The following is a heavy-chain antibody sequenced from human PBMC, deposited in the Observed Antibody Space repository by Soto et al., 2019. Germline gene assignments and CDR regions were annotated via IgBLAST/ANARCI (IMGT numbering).Heavy chain of an antibody. V-gene: IGHV3-30*03. J-gene: IGHJ6*02. Sequence: PGGSLRLSCAASRFTFTSYGMHWVRQAPGKGLEWMALILHDGSAEYYADSVKGRFTISRDNSKSTLYLQMNSLRAEDTAVYYCARSRDGYSFYFYYGMDVWGQGTTVTV. CDR2: ILHDGSAE. CDR1: RFTFTSYG. D-gene: IGHD4-4*01. CDR3: ARSRDGYSFYFYYGMDV.